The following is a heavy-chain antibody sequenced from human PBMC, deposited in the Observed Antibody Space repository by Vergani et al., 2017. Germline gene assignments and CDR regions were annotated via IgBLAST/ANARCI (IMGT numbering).Heavy chain of an antibody. CDR2: IDWNDNK. CDR1: GFSILTSEMC. J-gene: IGHJ4*02. Sequence: QVTLRESGPALVKPTQTLTLTCTFSGFSILTSEMCVSWIRQPPGKALEWLALIDWNDNKYFNTSLKTRLTISNDASKNQVVLTMTNMDPGDTATYYCARIRRRGRSGYDIFDFWGQGILVTVAS. D-gene: IGHD5-12*01. V-gene: IGHV2-70*01. CDR3: ARIRRRGRSGYDIFDF.